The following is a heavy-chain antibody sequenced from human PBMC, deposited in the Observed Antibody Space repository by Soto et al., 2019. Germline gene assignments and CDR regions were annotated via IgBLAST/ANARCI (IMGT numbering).Heavy chain of an antibody. V-gene: IGHV1-69*13. D-gene: IGHD5-12*01. J-gene: IGHJ5*02. CDR3: ARYEAGRDGYNSAPYNWFDP. Sequence: SVQGSCKTSGGTFSSYASSWVRQAPGQGLEWMGGIIPIFGTANYAQKFQGRVTITADESTSTAYMELSSLRSEDTAVYYCARYEAGRDGYNSAPYNWFDPWGQGTLVTVSS. CDR2: IIPIFGTA. CDR1: GGTFSSYA.